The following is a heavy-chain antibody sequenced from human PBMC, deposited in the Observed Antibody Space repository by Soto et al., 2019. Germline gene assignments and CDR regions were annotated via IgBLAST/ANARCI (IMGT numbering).Heavy chain of an antibody. D-gene: IGHD3-10*01. Sequence: SETLSLTCAVYGGSFSGYYWSWIRQPPGKGLEWIGEINHSGSTNYNPSLKSRVTISVDTSKNQFSLKLSSVTAADTAVYYCARGVLWFNNYYYSGMDVWGQGTTVTVSS. V-gene: IGHV4-34*01. CDR3: ARGVLWFNNYYYSGMDV. J-gene: IGHJ6*02. CDR1: GGSFSGYY. CDR2: INHSGST.